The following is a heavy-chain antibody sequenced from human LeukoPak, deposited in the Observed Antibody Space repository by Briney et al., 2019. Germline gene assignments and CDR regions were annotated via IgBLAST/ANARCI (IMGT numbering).Heavy chain of an antibody. V-gene: IGHV3-11*04. CDR3: ARDFLAAAGSYYFDY. CDR1: GFTFSDYY. D-gene: IGHD6-13*01. Sequence: PGGSLRLSCAASGFTFSDYYMSWICQAPGKGLEWVSYISSSGSTIYYADSVKGRFTISRDNAKNSLYLQMNSLRAEDTAVYYCARDFLAAAGSYYFDYWGQGTLVTVSS. CDR2: ISSSGSTI. J-gene: IGHJ4*02.